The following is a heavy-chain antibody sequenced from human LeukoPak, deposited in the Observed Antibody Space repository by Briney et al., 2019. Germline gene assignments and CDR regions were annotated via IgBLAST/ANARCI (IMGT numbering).Heavy chain of an antibody. CDR3: AKVDYDSSGVDY. CDR1: GGTFSSYA. CDR2: IIPIFGTA. D-gene: IGHD3-22*01. V-gene: IGHV1-69*06. J-gene: IGHJ4*02. Sequence: SVKVSCKASGGTFSSYAISWVRQAPGQGLEWMGGIIPIFGTANYAQKFQGRVTITADKSTSTAYMELSSLRSEDTAVYYCAKVDYDSSGVDYWGQGTLVTVSS.